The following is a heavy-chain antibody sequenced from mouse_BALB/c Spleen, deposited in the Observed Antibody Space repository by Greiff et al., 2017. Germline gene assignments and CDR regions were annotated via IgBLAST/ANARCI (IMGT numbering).Heavy chain of an antibody. J-gene: IGHJ1*01. CDR1: GYSITSGYY. D-gene: IGHD2-3*01. CDR3: ARAWLLRYFDV. CDR2: ISYDGSN. V-gene: IGHV3-6*02. Sequence: EVHLVESGPGLVKPSQSLSLTCSVTGYSITSGYYWNWIRQFPGNKLEWMGYISYDGSNNYNPSLKNRISITRDTSKNQFFLKLNSVTTEDTATYYCARAWLLRYFDVWGAGTTVTVSS.